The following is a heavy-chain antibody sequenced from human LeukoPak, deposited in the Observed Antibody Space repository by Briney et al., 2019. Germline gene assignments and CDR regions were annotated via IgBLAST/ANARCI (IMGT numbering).Heavy chain of an antibody. CDR2: ISSSSSYT. Sequence: PGGSLRLSCAASGFTFSDYYMSWIRQAPGKGLEWVSYISSSSSYTNYADSVKGRFTISRDNAKNSLYLQMNSLRAEGTAVYYCARCLVSGGQAFDYWGQGTLVTVSS. V-gene: IGHV3-11*03. J-gene: IGHJ4*02. D-gene: IGHD4-23*01. CDR3: ARCLVSGGQAFDY. CDR1: GFTFSDYY.